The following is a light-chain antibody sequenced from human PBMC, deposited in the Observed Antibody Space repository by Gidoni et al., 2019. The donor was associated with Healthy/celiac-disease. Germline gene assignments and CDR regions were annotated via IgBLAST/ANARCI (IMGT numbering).Light chain of an antibody. V-gene: IGKV1-8*01. CDR3: QQYYSYPLVT. J-gene: IGKJ4*01. CDR1: QGISSY. Sequence: AIRMTQSPSSFSASTGDRVTITCRASQGISSYLAWYQQKPGKAPKLLIYAASTLQSGVPSRFSGSGSGTDCTLTISCLQSEDFATYYCQQYYSYPLVTFGGGTKVEIK. CDR2: AAS.